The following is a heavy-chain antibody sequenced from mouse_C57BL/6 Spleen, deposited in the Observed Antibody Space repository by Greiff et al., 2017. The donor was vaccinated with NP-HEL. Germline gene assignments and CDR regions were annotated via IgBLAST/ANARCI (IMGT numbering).Heavy chain of an antibody. V-gene: IGHV1-55*01. Sequence: VQLQQSGAELVKPGASVKMSCKASGYTFTSYWITWVKQRPGQGLEWIGDIYPGSGSTNYNEKFKSKATLTVDTSSSTAYMQLSSLTSEDSAVYYCARYYSYDGDYFDYWGQGTTLTVSS. J-gene: IGHJ2*01. CDR2: IYPGSGST. D-gene: IGHD2-12*01. CDR3: ARYYSYDGDYFDY. CDR1: GYTFTSYW.